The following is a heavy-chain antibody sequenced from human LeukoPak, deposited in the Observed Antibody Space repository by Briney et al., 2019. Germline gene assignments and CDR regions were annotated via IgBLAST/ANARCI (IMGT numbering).Heavy chain of an antibody. CDR3: ARDSSPFYDSSGYKDV. D-gene: IGHD3-22*01. J-gene: IGHJ4*02. V-gene: IGHV3-11*04. CDR2: ISSSGSTI. CDR1: GFTFSDYY. Sequence: GGSLRLSCAASGFTFSDYYMNWIRQAPGKGLEWVSYISSSGSTIYYADSVKGRFTISRDNAKNSLYLQMNSLRAEDTAVYYCARDSSPFYDSSGYKDVWGQGTLVTVSS.